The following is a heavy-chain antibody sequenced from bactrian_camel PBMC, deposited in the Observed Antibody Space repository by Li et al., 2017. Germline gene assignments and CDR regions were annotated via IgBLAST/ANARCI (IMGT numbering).Heavy chain of an antibody. CDR2: ISTGGGNT. J-gene: IGHJ6*01. CDR3: AAVRYGVTWYPLRRARSADFGY. CDR1: RHRYSNNC. V-gene: IGHV3S54*01. D-gene: IGHD6*01. Sequence: HVQLVESGGGSVQAGGSLRLSCSAARHRYSNNCMGWFRQPPGKAREGIATISTGGGNTYYADSVKGRFTISQDNDKNTVYLQMNSLKPEDTAMYYCAAVRYGVTWYPLRRARSADFGYWGQGTQVTVS.